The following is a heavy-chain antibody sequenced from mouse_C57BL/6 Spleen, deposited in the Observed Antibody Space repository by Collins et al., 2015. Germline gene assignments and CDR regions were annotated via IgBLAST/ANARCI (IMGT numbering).Heavy chain of an antibody. CDR3: ARHDYYGSSYRRYFDY. CDR2: ISGGGGNT. D-gene: IGHD1-1*01. Sequence: KPGGSLKLSCAASGFTFSSYTMSWVRQTPEKSLEWVATISGGGGNTYYPDSVKGRFTISRDKAKNTLYLQMTSLRSEDTALYYCARHDYYGSSYRRYFDYWGQGTTLTVSS. CDR1: GFTFSSYT. V-gene: IGHV5-9*01. J-gene: IGHJ2*01.